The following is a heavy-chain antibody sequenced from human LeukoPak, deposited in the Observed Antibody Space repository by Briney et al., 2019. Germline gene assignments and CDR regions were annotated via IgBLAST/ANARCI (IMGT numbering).Heavy chain of an antibody. CDR2: INPNRGGT. CDR3: ARAGNHCSGGSCYRSGFDY. Sequence: GASVTVSCKSSVYTFTCYYMHWVRQAPGQGLEWMGWINPNRGGTNYAQKFQGRVTMTRDTSISTAYMELSRLRSDDTAVYYCARAGNHCSGGSCYRSGFDYWGQGTLVTVSS. J-gene: IGHJ4*02. V-gene: IGHV1-2*02. CDR1: VYTFTCYY. D-gene: IGHD2-15*01.